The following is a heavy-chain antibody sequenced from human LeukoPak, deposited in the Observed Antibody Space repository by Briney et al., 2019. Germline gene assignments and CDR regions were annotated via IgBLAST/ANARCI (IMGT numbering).Heavy chain of an antibody. Sequence: GGSLRLSCAASGFTFSSYAMHWVRQAPGKGLEWVAVISYDGSNKYYADSVKGRFTISRDNSKNTLYLQMNSLRAEDTAVYYCARENYDFWSGYYTPHYYYYGMDVWGQGTTVTVSS. CDR1: GFTFSSYA. J-gene: IGHJ6*02. V-gene: IGHV3-30-3*01. CDR3: ARENYDFWSGYYTPHYYYYGMDV. D-gene: IGHD3-3*01. CDR2: ISYDGSNK.